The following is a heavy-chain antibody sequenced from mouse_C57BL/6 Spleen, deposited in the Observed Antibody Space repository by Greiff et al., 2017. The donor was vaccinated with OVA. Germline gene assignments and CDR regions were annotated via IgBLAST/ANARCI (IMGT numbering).Heavy chain of an antibody. V-gene: IGHV1-69*01. Sequence: QVQLQQPGAELVMPGASVKLSCKASGYTFTSYWMHWVKQRPGQGLEWIGEIDPSDSYTNYNQKFKGKSTLTVDKSSSTAYMRLSSLTSEDSAVYYCARSGKSDSSGYAYWGQGTTLTVSS. CDR2: IDPSDSYT. J-gene: IGHJ2*01. CDR3: ARSGKSDSSGYAY. D-gene: IGHD3-2*02. CDR1: GYTFTSYW.